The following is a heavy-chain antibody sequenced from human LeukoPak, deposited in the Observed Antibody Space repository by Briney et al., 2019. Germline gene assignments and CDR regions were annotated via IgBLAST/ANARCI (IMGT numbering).Heavy chain of an antibody. V-gene: IGHV3-33*01. J-gene: IGHJ6*02. CDR3: ARDRYSYGYYHYYGMDV. D-gene: IGHD5-18*01. Sequence: GGSLRLSCAASGFTFSSYGMHWVRQAPGKGLEWVAVIWYDGSNKYYADSVKGRFTISRDNSKNTLYLQMNSLRAEDTAVYYCARDRYSYGYYHYYGMDVWGQGTTVTVSS. CDR2: IWYDGSNK. CDR1: GFTFSSYG.